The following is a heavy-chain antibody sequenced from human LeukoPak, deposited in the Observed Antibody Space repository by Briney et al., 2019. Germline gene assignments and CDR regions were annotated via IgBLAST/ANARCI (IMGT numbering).Heavy chain of an antibody. Sequence: ASVKVSCKASGYTFTSYGISWVRQAPGQGLEWMGWISAYNGNTNYAQKLQGRVTMTTDTSTSTAYMELRSLRSDDTAVYYCARVLLWFREPHGADYWGQGTLVTVSS. D-gene: IGHD3-10*01. CDR2: ISAYNGNT. V-gene: IGHV1-18*04. J-gene: IGHJ4*02. CDR3: ARVLLWFREPHGADY. CDR1: GYTFTSYG.